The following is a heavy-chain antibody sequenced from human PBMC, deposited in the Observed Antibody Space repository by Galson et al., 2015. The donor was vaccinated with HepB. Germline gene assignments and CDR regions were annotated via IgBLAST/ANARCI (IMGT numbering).Heavy chain of an antibody. CDR2: IYDRGPT. CDR1: GFTVSNTY. J-gene: IGHJ4*01. V-gene: IGHV3-53*01. D-gene: IGHD6-19*01. Sequence: SLRLSCAASGFTVSNTYMSWVRQAPGKGLEWVSVIYDRGPTYYVDSVKGRFTISRDNSKNTLYLQMNSLRADDTAVYYCARVPLASGWRHDYWGQGTLVTVSS. CDR3: ARVPLASGWRHDY.